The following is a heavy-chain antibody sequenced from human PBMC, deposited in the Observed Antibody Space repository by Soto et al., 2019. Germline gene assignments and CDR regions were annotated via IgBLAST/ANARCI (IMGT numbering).Heavy chain of an antibody. V-gene: IGHV1-3*05. D-gene: IGHD6-19*01. CDR3: ARVSGWYHLDY. CDR2: INGGNGNT. CDR1: GYTFTSYA. J-gene: IGHJ4*02. Sequence: QVQLVQSGAEEKKPGASVKVSCKASGYTFTSYAMHWVRQAPGQRLEWMGWINGGNGNTKYSQKFQGRVTITRDTSASSAYMGRSSLRSEDTAVYYCARVSGWYHLDYWGQGTLVTVSS.